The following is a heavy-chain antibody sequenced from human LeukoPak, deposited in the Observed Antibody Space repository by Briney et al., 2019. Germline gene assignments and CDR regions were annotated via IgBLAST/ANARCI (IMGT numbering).Heavy chain of an antibody. CDR2: IYPGDSDT. CDR3: ARLSRNCSGGSCYSDWFDP. J-gene: IGHJ5*02. V-gene: IGHV5-51*01. D-gene: IGHD2-15*01. CDR1: GYRFTNHR. Sequence: GESLKISCKGSGYRFTNHRIAWVRQMSGKGLEWMGMIYPGDSDTRYSPSFQGHVTISADKSISTVYLQWSSLKASDTAMYYCARLSRNCSGGSCYSDWFDPWGQGTLVTVSS.